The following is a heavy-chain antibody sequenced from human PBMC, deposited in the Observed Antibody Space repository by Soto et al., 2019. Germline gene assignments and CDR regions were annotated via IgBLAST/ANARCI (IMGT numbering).Heavy chain of an antibody. CDR1: GFSFNDHA. J-gene: IGHJ6*02. CDR2: TTGSFST. D-gene: IGHD3-3*01. V-gene: IGHV3-23*01. CDR3: AKERTPPYYDFWSGFFYGMDV. Sequence: GGSLRLSCAGSGFSFNDHAMNWVRQAPGKGLEWVSTTTGSFSTYYADSVKGRFTVSRDNSKNTLYLQMNSLRAEDTAVYYCAKERTPPYYDFWSGFFYGMDVWGQGTTVTVSS.